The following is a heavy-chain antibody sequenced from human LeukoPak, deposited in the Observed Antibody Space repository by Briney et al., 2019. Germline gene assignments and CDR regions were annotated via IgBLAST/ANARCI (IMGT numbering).Heavy chain of an antibody. V-gene: IGHV4-4*02. CDR3: ARDCSSTSCYNYYYGMDV. CDR2: IYHSGST. Sequence: PSETLSLTCAVSGGSISSSNWWSWVRQPPGKGLEWIGEIYHSGSTNYNPSLKSRVTISVDKSKNQFSLKLSSVTAADTAVYYCARDCSSTSCYNYYYGMDVWGKGTTVTVS. D-gene: IGHD2-2*02. CDR1: GGSISSSNW. J-gene: IGHJ6*04.